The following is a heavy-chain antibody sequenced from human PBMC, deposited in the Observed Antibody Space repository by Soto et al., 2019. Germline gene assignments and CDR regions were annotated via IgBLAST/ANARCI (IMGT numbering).Heavy chain of an antibody. CDR3: DRVGTVITTTRYYYGMDV. V-gene: IGHV4-30-4*01. J-gene: IGHJ6*02. D-gene: IGHD4-4*01. CDR2: IYYSGST. Sequence: QVQLQESGPGLVKPSQTLSLTCTVSGGSISSGGYYWSWIGQPPGKGLEWIGYIYYSGSTYYNPSLKSRVTISVDTSKNQFSLKLSSVTAADTAVYYCDRVGTVITTTRYYYGMDVWGQGTTVTVSS. CDR1: GGSISSGGYY.